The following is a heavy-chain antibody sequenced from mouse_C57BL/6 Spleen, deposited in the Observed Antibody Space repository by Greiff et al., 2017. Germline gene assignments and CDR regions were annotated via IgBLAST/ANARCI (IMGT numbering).Heavy chain of an antibody. Sequence: VQLQQSGAELVRPGTSVKVSCKASGYAFTNYLIEWVKQRPGQGLEWIGVINPGSGGTNYNEKFKGKATLTADKSSSTAYMQLSSLTSEDSAVYFCAREARRYFDVWGTGTTVTVSS. CDR2: INPGSGGT. CDR3: AREARRYFDV. J-gene: IGHJ1*03. CDR1: GYAFTNYL. V-gene: IGHV1-54*01.